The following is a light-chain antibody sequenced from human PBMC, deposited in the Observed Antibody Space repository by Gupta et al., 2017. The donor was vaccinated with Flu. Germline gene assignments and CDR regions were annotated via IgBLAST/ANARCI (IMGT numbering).Light chain of an antibody. V-gene: IGLV1-51*02. CDR1: TSNLRNNY. CDR2: ENN. J-gene: IGLJ3*02. Sequence: SVFSPPPSVSPAPRQLLTIPCSGSTSNLRNNYVYWYQQSPGKAPKVLIYENNKRPSGIPDQFSGSKTGGTATLGITGVQTGDEADYHCGAWDSRGNGCVFGGGTKLTVL. CDR3: GAWDSRGNGCV.